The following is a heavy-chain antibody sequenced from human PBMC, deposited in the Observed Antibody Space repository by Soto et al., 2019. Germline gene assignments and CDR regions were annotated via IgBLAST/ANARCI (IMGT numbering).Heavy chain of an antibody. CDR2: IYYSGST. V-gene: IGHV4-31*03. CDR1: GVSISSGGYY. CDR3: GVYCSSTSCLSRGYYMVV. D-gene: IGHD2-2*01. J-gene: IGHJ6*03. Sequence: TLSLNCIVSGVSISSGGYYWSWICKNPGKGLEWLGYIYYSGSTYHNPSLKSRVTISVDMSTNQFSLKLRSVTAADTAAYYCGVYCSSTSCLSRGYYMVVWGKGTTVTVS.